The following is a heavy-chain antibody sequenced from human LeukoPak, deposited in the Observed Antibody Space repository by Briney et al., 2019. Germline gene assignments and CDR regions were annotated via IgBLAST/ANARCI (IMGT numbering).Heavy chain of an antibody. CDR3: ARGGDIVVVDNWFDP. CDR2: IKQDGSEK. D-gene: IGHD2-2*01. CDR1: GYTFSSYW. V-gene: IGHV3-7*01. J-gene: IGHJ5*02. Sequence: GGSLRLSCAASGYTFSSYWMSWVRQAPGKGLEWVANIKQDGSEKYYVDSVKGRFTISRDNAKNSLYLQMNSLRAEDTAVYYCARGGDIVVVDNWFDPWGQGTLVTVSS.